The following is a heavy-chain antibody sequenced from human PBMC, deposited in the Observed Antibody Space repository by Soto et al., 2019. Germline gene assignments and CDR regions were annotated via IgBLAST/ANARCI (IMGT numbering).Heavy chain of an antibody. V-gene: IGHV3-33*01. D-gene: IGHD5-12*01. CDR1: GFTFSSYG. CDR3: ARWMDGYNGAWYFDL. Sequence: QVQLVESGGGVVQPGRSLRLSCAASGFTFSSYGMHWVRQAPGKGLEWVAVIWYDGSNKYYADSVKGRFTISRDNSKNTLYLQMNSLRAEDTAVYYCARWMDGYNGAWYFDLWGRGTLVTVSS. J-gene: IGHJ2*01. CDR2: IWYDGSNK.